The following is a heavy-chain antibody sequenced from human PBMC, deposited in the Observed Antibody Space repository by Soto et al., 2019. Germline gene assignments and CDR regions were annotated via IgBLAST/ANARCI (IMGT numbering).Heavy chain of an antibody. CDR1: GGTFSSYA. V-gene: IGHV1-69*13. CDR2: IIPIFGTA. Sequence: ASVKVSCKASGGTFSSYAISWVRQAPGQGLEWMGGIIPIFGTANYAQKFQGRVTITADESTSTAYMELSSLRSEDTAVYYCASVGRSYDILTGPVGSYGMDVWGQGTTVTVSS. CDR3: ASVGRSYDILTGPVGSYGMDV. D-gene: IGHD3-9*01. J-gene: IGHJ6*02.